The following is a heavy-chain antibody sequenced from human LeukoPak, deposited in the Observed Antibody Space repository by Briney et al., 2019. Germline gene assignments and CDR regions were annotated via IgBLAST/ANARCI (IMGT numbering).Heavy chain of an antibody. V-gene: IGHV4-39*01. CDR1: GGSISSSSYY. CDR3: ARHRYRSGSDWIDP. J-gene: IGHJ5*02. D-gene: IGHD1-26*01. Sequence: SETLSLTCAVYGGSISSSSYYWGWIRQPPGEGLEWIGSMYYSGTTYYNPSLKSRVTISVDTSKNQFSLKLSSVTAADTAVYYCARHRYRSGSDWIDPWGQGTLVTVSP. CDR2: MYYSGTT.